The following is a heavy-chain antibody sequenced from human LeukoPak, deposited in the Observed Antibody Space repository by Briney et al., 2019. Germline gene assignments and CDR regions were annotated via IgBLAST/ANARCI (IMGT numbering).Heavy chain of an antibody. Sequence: GASVKVPCKASGYTFTSYGISWVRQAPGQGLEWMGWISAYNGNTNYAQKLQGRVTMTTDTSTSTAYMELRSLRSDDTAVYYCARWYSSSSYYYYYYYMDVWGKGTTVTVSS. J-gene: IGHJ6*03. V-gene: IGHV1-18*01. CDR1: GYTFTSYG. CDR2: ISAYNGNT. CDR3: ARWYSSSSYYYYYYYMDV. D-gene: IGHD6-13*01.